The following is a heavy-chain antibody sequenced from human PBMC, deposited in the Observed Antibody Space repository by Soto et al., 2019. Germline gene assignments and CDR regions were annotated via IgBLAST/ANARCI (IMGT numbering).Heavy chain of an antibody. Sequence: EVQLLESGGGLVQPGGSLRLSCAASGFTFSNYAGTWVRQAPGKGLEWVSTISGRGGSTYYADSVKGRFTISRDNSKNTLYLQMNSLRAEDTAVYYCAKDQGSSWYEIDYWGQGTLVTVSS. CDR3: AKDQGSSWYEIDY. J-gene: IGHJ4*02. D-gene: IGHD6-13*01. V-gene: IGHV3-23*01. CDR1: GFTFSNYA. CDR2: ISGRGGST.